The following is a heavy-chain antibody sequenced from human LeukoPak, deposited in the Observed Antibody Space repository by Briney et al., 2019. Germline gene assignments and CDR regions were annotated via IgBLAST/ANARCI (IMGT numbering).Heavy chain of an antibody. CDR1: GGSISSGSYY. Sequence: PSQTLSLTCTVSGGSISSGSYYWNWIRQPAGKGLEWIGRIYTSGSTNYNPSLKSRVTISVDTSKNQFSLKLRSVTAADTAVYYCARDGNALWGQGTLVTVSS. D-gene: IGHD1-1*01. CDR2: IYTSGST. J-gene: IGHJ4*02. CDR3: ARDGNAL. V-gene: IGHV4-61*02.